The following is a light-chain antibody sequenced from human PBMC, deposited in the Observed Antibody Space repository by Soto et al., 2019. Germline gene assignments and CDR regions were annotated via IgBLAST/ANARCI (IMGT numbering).Light chain of an antibody. V-gene: IGLV2-11*01. Sequence: QSALTQPRSVSGSPGLSVTISCTGTSNDVGDYVSWYQQHPGKAPKVMIYDVTKRPSGVPDRFSGSKSGNTASLTVSGLQAEDEADYYCCSHAGSSTYVFGTGTKVTVL. J-gene: IGLJ1*01. CDR1: SNDVGDY. CDR3: CSHAGSSTYV. CDR2: DVT.